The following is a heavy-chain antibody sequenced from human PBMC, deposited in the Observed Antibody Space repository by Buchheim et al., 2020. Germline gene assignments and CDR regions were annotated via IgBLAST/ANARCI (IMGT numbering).Heavy chain of an antibody. Sequence: EVQLVESGGVLVEPGRSLRLSCTASGFSCGDYGMSWFRQAPGKALEWVTFIRRKIYGGTTEYAAPVKGRFTISSDDSKNIVYLQMNSLKTEDTAVYYCTRGLGGYDHTFDIWGQGT. J-gene: IGHJ3*02. CDR2: IRRKIYGGTT. CDR3: TRGLGGYDHTFDI. V-gene: IGHV3-49*03. CDR1: GFSCGDYG. D-gene: IGHD5-12*01.